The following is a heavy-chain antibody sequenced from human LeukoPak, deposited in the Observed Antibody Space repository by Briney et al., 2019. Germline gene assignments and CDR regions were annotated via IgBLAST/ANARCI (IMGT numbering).Heavy chain of an antibody. Sequence: GGSLRLSCAASGFTFSNYAMSLVRQAPGKGLEWVSFTSGSGKSTYYADSVKGRFTISRDNSKNTLYLQMSSLRAEDTAVYYCAKGMASGWYFPFDYWGQGTLATVSS. CDR3: AKGMASGWYFPFDY. V-gene: IGHV3-23*01. CDR1: GFTFSNYA. D-gene: IGHD6-19*01. J-gene: IGHJ4*02. CDR2: TSGSGKST.